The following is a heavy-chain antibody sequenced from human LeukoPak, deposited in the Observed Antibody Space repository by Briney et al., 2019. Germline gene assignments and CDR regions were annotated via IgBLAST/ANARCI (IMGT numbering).Heavy chain of an antibody. Sequence: GGSLRLSCVASGFTFSRYWMSWVRQAPGKGLEWVANIKQGGSEKYYVDSVMGRFTISRDNAKNSLYLQMNSLRAEDTAMYYCARTFYYDGSGYSPQYSQYWGQGTLVTVSS. J-gene: IGHJ1*01. CDR3: ARTFYYDGSGYSPQYSQY. CDR1: GFTFSRYW. D-gene: IGHD3-22*01. CDR2: IKQGGSEK. V-gene: IGHV3-7*01.